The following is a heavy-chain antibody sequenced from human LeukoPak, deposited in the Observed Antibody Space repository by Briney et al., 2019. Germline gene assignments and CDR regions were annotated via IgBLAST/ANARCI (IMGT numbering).Heavy chain of an antibody. CDR1: GGSISSGGYY. J-gene: IGHJ4*02. V-gene: IGHV4-30-2*01. CDR2: IYHSGST. D-gene: IGHD3-3*01. Sequence: PSQTLSLTCTVSGGSISSGGYYWSWIRQPPGKGLEWIGYIYHSGSTYYNPSLKSRVTISVDRSKNQFSLKLSSVTAADTAVYYCASSLRFLEWLQNPHFDYWGQGTLVTVSS. CDR3: ASSLRFLEWLQNPHFDY.